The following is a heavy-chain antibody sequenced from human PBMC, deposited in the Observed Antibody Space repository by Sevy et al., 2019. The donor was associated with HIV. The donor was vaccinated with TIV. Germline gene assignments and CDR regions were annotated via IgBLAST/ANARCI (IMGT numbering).Heavy chain of an antibody. Sequence: GGSLRLSCAASGFTFSTYDIHWVRQAPGMGLEWVAIISYDGNYREYADSVRGRFSMSRDNSKNTVYLQMNGLSIEDTAVYCCAKNRPPGGSYFSRHAMDVWGRGTTVTVSS. V-gene: IGHV3-30*18. CDR1: GFTFSTYD. J-gene: IGHJ6*02. D-gene: IGHD3-16*01. CDR3: AKNRPPGGSYFSRHAMDV. CDR2: ISYDGNYR.